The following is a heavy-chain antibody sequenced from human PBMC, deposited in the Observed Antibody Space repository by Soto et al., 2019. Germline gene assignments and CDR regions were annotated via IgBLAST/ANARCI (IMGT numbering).Heavy chain of an antibody. J-gene: IGHJ6*02. CDR3: ARRDLHYGMDV. CDR1: GYSFSIYW. V-gene: IGHV5-51*01. Sequence: PGESLKISCNGSGYSFSIYWIGWVRQMPGRGLEWMGIIYPGNSDTRYSPSFQGQVTISADKSISTVYLQWRSLKASDSAMYYCARRDLHYGMDVWGQGTTVTVSS. CDR2: IYPGNSDT.